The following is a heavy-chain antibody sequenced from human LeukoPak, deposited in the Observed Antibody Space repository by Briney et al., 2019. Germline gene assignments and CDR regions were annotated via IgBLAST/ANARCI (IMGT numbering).Heavy chain of an antibody. CDR1: GGSFSGYY. Sequence: SETLSLTCAVYGGSFSGYYWSWIRQPPGKGLEWIGEIYHSGSTNYNPSLKSRVTISVDKSKNQFSLKLSSVTAADTAVYYCARSSGYDFWSGYRMANWFDPWGQGTLVTVSS. CDR2: IYHSGST. CDR3: ARSSGYDFWSGYRMANWFDP. D-gene: IGHD3-3*01. J-gene: IGHJ5*02. V-gene: IGHV4-34*01.